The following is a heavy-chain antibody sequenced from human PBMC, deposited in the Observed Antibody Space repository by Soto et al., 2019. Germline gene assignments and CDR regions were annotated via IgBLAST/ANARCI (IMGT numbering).Heavy chain of an antibody. D-gene: IGHD3-10*01. CDR2: INPSGGST. J-gene: IGHJ6*02. CDR1: GYTFTSYY. Sequence: ASVKVSCKASGYTFTSYYMHWARQAPGQGLEWMGIINPSGGSTSYAQKFQGRVTMTRDTSTSTVYMELSSLRSEDTAVYYCARDKTRGDTYYYYGMDVWGQGTTVTVSS. V-gene: IGHV1-46*01. CDR3: ARDKTRGDTYYYYGMDV.